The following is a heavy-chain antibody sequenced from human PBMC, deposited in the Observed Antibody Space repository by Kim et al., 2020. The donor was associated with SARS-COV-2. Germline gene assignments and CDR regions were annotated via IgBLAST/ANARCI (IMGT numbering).Heavy chain of an antibody. Sequence: YTADPLEGRFPLTRANSKKPLYLQMNSLRAEDTAVYYCAREDIVVVPAIDYWGQGTLVTVSS. V-gene: IGHV3-33*01. CDR3: AREDIVVVPAIDY. J-gene: IGHJ4*02. D-gene: IGHD2-2*01.